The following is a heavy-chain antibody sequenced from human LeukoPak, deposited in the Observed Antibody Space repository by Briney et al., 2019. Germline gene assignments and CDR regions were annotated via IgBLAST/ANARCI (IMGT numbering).Heavy chain of an antibody. CDR1: GGSISSYY. D-gene: IGHD3-16*02. V-gene: IGHV4-59*01. Sequence: SETLSLTCTVSGGSISSYYWSWIRQPPGKGLEWIAYIYYSGSTNYNPSLKSRVAISVDTSKNQFSLKLSSVTAADTAVYYCARYVWGSYPTFEDYWGQGTLVTVSS. CDR2: IYYSGST. J-gene: IGHJ4*02. CDR3: ARYVWGSYPTFEDY.